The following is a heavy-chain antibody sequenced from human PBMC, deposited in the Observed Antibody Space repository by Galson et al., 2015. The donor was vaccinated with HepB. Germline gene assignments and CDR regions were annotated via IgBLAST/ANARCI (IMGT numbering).Heavy chain of an antibody. CDR1: GFTFSSYA. D-gene: IGHD6-19*01. CDR2: ISYDGSNK. CDR3: ARGPWGAVASEYYYYYYMDV. J-gene: IGHJ6*03. Sequence: SLRLSCAASGFTFSSYAMHWVRQAPGKGLEWVAVISYDGSNKYYADSVKGRFTISRDNSKNTLYLQMNSLRAEDTAVYYCARGPWGAVASEYYYYYYMDVWGKGTTVTVSS. V-gene: IGHV3-30-3*01.